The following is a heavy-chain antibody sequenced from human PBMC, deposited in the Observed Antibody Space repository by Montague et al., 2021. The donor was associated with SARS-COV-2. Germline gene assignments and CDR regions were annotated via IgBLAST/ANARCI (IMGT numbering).Heavy chain of an antibody. CDR1: GLTFSVYW. V-gene: IGHV3-7*04. J-gene: IGHJ4*02. D-gene: IGHD5-12*01. CDR3: ARGGGGYDY. Sequence: SLRLSCAASGLTFSVYWMSWVRQAPGKGLEWVANIKGDGSEKYYVDSVKGRFTIPRDNAKNSLYLQMNSLRAEDTAVYYCARGGGGYDYWGQGTLVTVSS. CDR2: IKGDGSEK.